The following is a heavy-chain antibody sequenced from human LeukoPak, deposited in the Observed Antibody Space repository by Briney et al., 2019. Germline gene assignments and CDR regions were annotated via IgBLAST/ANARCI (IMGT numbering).Heavy chain of an antibody. CDR3: ARDLPLDY. J-gene: IGHJ4*02. V-gene: IGHV3-23*01. Sequence: GGSLRLSCAASGFTFSSSAMSWVRQAPGKGLEWVSTISGSGSGGSTYYADSVKGRFTISRDNSKNTLYLQMNSLRAEDTAVYYCARDLPLDYWGQGTLVTVSS. CDR2: ISGSGSGGST. CDR1: GFTFSSSA.